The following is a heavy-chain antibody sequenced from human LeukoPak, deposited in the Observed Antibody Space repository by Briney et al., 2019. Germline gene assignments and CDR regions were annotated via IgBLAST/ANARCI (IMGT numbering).Heavy chain of an antibody. CDR1: GITVNTNY. D-gene: IGHD6-19*01. CDR3: AKELYSSGWYTIFMNTNFQH. CDR2: IYSGGAT. V-gene: IGHV3-66*01. J-gene: IGHJ1*01. Sequence: GGSLRLSCAASGITVNTNYMSWVRQAPGKGLEWVSIIYSGGATFYADSVKGRFTISRESSKNTLWLQMNSLRAEDTAVYYCAKELYSSGWYTIFMNTNFQHWGQGTLVTVSS.